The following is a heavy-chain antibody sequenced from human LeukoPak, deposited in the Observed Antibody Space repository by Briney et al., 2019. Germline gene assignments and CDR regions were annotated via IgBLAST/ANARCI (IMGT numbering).Heavy chain of an antibody. CDR2: ISGSGGNT. CDR1: GFTFSSYA. V-gene: IGHV3-23*01. CDR3: ARARRCGLHDDYGGCFDF. Sequence: GGSLRLSCAASGFTFSSYAMSCVRQAPGKGLEWVSSISGSGGNTYYAESVKGRFTISRDNSKNTLYLQMNSLRAEDTAVYYCARARRCGLHDDYGGCFDFWGQGTLVTVSS. D-gene: IGHD4-23*01. J-gene: IGHJ4*02.